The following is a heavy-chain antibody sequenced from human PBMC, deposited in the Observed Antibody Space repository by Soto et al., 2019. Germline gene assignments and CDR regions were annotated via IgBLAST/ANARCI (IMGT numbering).Heavy chain of an antibody. Sequence: ASVKVSCKASGYTFTSYGISWVRQAPGQGLEWMGWISAYNGNTNYAQKLQGRVTMTTDTSTSTAYMVLRSLRSDDTAVYYCARVPAYGDYRLGADAFDIWGKVARVSGSS. V-gene: IGHV1-18*01. CDR2: ISAYNGNT. CDR3: ARVPAYGDYRLGADAFDI. CDR1: GYTFTSYG. D-gene: IGHD4-17*01. J-gene: IGHJ3*02.